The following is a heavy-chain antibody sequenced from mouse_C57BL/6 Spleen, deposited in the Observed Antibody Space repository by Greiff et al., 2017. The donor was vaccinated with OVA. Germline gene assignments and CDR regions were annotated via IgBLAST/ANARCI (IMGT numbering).Heavy chain of an antibody. CDR2: INPGSGGT. J-gene: IGHJ2*01. CDR1: GYAFTNYL. D-gene: IGHD2-5*01. CDR3: ARGGSYYSNYFDY. V-gene: IGHV1-54*01. Sequence: VQVVESGAELVRPGTSVKVSCKASGYAFTNYLIEWVKQRPGQGLEWIGVINPGSGGTNYNEKFKGKATLTADKSSSTAYMQLSSLTSEDSAVYFCARGGSYYSNYFDYWGKGTTLTVSS.